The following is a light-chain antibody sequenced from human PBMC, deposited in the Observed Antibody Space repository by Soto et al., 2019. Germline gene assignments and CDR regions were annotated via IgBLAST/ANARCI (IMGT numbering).Light chain of an antibody. V-gene: IGLV1-40*01. Sequence: QSVLTQPPSVSEAPGQRVTISCTGSSSNIGAGYEAHWYQQVPGTAPKLLLYENNNRPSGVPDRFSGSKSGTSASLAITGLQAEDEAEYYRQSYASSLSGYVFGTGTKLTVL. CDR1: SSNIGAGYE. CDR3: QSYASSLSGYV. CDR2: ENN. J-gene: IGLJ1*01.